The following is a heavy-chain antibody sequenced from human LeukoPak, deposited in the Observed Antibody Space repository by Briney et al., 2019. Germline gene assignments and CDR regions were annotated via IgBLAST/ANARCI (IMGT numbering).Heavy chain of an antibody. D-gene: IGHD3-10*01. CDR1: GFTFSSYS. CDR3: AKDSSPDSVMYGSGSYYPDY. CDR2: ISSSSSTI. V-gene: IGHV3-48*01. J-gene: IGHJ4*02. Sequence: PGGSLRLSCAASGFTFSSYSMNWVRQAPRKGLEWVSYISSSSSTIYYADSVKGRFTISRDNAKNSLYLQMNSLRAEDTAVYYCAKDSSPDSVMYGSGSYYPDYWGQGTLVTVSS.